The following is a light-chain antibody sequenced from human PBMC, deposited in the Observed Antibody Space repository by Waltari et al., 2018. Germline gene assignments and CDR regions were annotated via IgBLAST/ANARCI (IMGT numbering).Light chain of an antibody. J-gene: IGLJ1*01. V-gene: IGLV2-23*02. CDR2: EVY. CDR3: CSYGGPSTPYV. CDR1: ISDVGNYDL. Sequence: HSALTQPASVSGSLRPSITISCTGTISDVGNYDLVSWYQQHQGRATKLMIHEVYKRPSGISSRFSASKSGATASLTISGLRAEDEADYYCCSYGGPSTPYVFGTGTKVTVL.